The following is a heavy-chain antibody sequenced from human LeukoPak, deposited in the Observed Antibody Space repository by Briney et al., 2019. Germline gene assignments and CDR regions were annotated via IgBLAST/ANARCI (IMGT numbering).Heavy chain of an antibody. V-gene: IGHV4-59*01. CDR3: ARLPDVSGWPSDY. CDR2: IRYSGRT. D-gene: IGHD6-19*01. CDR1: DDSISRDF. Sequence: SETLSLTCTASDDSISRDFWTWIRQPPGKGLEWIGYIRYSGRTEYNPSLKSRVTISIQTPKNQFSLKLTSVTAADTAIYYCARLPDVSGWPSDYWGQGILVTVSS. J-gene: IGHJ4*02.